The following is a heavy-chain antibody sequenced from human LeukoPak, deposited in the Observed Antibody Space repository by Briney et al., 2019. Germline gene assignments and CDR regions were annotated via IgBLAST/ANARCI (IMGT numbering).Heavy chain of an antibody. V-gene: IGHV3-30*01. CDR2: ISYDGSNK. CDR3: ARDLWGLAARPSYFDY. D-gene: IGHD6-6*01. Sequence: PGGTLRLSCAASGFTFSSYAMHWVRQAPGKGLEWVAVISYDGSNKCYADSVKGRFTISRDNSKNTLYLQMNSLRAEDTAVYYCARDLWGLAARPSYFDYWGQGTLVTVSS. J-gene: IGHJ4*02. CDR1: GFTFSSYA.